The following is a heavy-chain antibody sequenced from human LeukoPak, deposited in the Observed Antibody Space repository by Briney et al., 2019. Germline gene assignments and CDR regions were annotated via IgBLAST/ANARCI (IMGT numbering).Heavy chain of an antibody. CDR1: GGSISSYY. CDR3: ARHGSSGYALNWFDP. D-gene: IGHD5-12*01. V-gene: IGHV4-59*08. J-gene: IGHJ5*02. Sequence: SETLSLTCTVSGGSISSYYWSWIRQPPGKGLEWIGYIYYSGSTNYNPSPKSRVTISVDTSKNQFSLKLSSVTAADTAVYYCARHGSSGYALNWFDPWGQGTLVTVSS. CDR2: IYYSGST.